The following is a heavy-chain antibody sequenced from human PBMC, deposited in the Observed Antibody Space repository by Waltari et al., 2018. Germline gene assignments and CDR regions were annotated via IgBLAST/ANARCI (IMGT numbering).Heavy chain of an antibody. CDR1: GESFSGYY. J-gene: IGHJ3*02. Sequence: QVQLQQWGAGLLKPSETLSLTCAVYGESFSGYYWSWIRQPPGKGLEWIGYIYYSGVTSYNPSLRSRVTISLNTSKNQFSLKLSSVTAADTAVYFCARGYYYDSSGYPDAFDIWGQGTMVTVS. CDR2: IYYSGVT. V-gene: IGHV4-34*11. D-gene: IGHD3-22*01. CDR3: ARGYYYDSSGYPDAFDI.